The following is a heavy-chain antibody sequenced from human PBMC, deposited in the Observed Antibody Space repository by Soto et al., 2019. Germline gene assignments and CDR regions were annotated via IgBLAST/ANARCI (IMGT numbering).Heavy chain of an antibody. D-gene: IGHD2-8*02. Sequence: QVQLQESGPGLVKPSQTLSLTCTVSGGSISSGGYYWSWIRQHPGKGLEWIGYIYYSGSTYYNPSLKSRVTISVATSKNQFSLKLSSVTAADTAVYYCARDTGGDYYYYGMDVWGQGTTVTVSS. CDR2: IYYSGST. V-gene: IGHV4-31*03. J-gene: IGHJ6*02. CDR1: GGSISSGGYY. CDR3: ARDTGGDYYYYGMDV.